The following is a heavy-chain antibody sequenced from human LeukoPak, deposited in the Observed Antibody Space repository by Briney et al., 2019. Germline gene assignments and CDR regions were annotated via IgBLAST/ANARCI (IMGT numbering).Heavy chain of an antibody. D-gene: IGHD3-10*01. CDR3: SRGGDASKAGKY. CDR2: IHPSGSP. Sequence: SETLSLTCAIYDASFSGYYWSWIRQPPGKGLEWIGEIHPSGSPSYNPSLESRTIISVDASKNQFSLILNSVTAADTALYFCSRGGDASKAGKYWGQGALVTVSS. J-gene: IGHJ4*02. CDR1: DASFSGYY. V-gene: IGHV4-34*01.